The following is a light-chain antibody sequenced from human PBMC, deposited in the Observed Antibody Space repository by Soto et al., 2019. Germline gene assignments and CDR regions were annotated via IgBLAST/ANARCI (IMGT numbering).Light chain of an antibody. Sequence: EIVLTQSPGTLSLSPGERATLSCRASQSVSSFYLAWYQQRAGQAPRLLIYGASTRATGIPDRFSGSGSGTDFILTISRLDPEDFAVYYCPQYGDWPRTFGQGTKVEIK. CDR1: QSVSSFY. CDR2: GAS. V-gene: IGKV3-20*01. CDR3: PQYGDWPRT. J-gene: IGKJ1*01.